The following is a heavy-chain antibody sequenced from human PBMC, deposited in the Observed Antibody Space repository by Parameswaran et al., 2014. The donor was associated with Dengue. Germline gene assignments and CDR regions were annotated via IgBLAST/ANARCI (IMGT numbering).Heavy chain of an antibody. CDR3: ARMVSNYDFWSGLYYYYGMDV. D-gene: IGHD3-3*01. V-gene: IGHV2-70*18. J-gene: IGHJ6*02. Sequence: VRQAPGKALEWLALIDWDDDKYYSTSLKTRLTISKDTSKNQVVLTMTNMDPVDTATYYCARMVSNYDFWSGLYYYYGMDVWGQGTTVTVSS. CDR2: IDWDDDK.